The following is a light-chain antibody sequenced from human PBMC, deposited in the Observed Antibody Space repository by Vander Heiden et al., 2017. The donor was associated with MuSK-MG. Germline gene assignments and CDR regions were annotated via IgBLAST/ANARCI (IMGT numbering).Light chain of an antibody. V-gene: IGLV2-23*03. J-gene: IGLJ1*01. CDR2: EGS. CDR3: CSYAGSGTFGYV. Sequence: QSALTPLAFVSGSPGQSITISCTGTSSDVGSYNLVSGYQQHPGKAPKLMIYEGSKRPSGVSNRFSGSQSGNTASLTTSGLQAEDETEYYCCSYAGSGTFGYVFGGGTKVTVL. CDR1: SSDVGSYNL.